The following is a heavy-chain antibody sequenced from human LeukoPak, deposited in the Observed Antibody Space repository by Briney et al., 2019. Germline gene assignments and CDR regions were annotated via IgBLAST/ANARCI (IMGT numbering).Heavy chain of an antibody. Sequence: GGSLRLSCAASGFTFSDYYMSWIRQAPGKGLEWVSYISSSGSTIYYADSVKGRFTISRDNAKNSLYLQRNSLRAEDTAVYYCARERGSYYAAFDIWGQGTMVTVSS. V-gene: IGHV3-11*04. CDR2: ISSSGSTI. D-gene: IGHD1-26*01. CDR1: GFTFSDYY. J-gene: IGHJ3*02. CDR3: ARERGSYYAAFDI.